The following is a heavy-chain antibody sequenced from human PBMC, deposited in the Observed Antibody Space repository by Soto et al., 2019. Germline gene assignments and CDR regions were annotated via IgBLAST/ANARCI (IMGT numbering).Heavy chain of an antibody. Sequence: GGSLRLSCVASGFTFSSSWMSWVRQAPAKGVEWVANIKPDGSEKYYVDSVKGRFTISRDNAKNSLYLQMNSLRADDTAVYYCARKEYYYDTSNAGWFDPWGQGTLVTVSS. V-gene: IGHV3-7*05. CDR3: ARKEYYYDTSNAGWFDP. J-gene: IGHJ5*02. CDR2: IKPDGSEK. D-gene: IGHD3-22*01. CDR1: GFTFSSSW.